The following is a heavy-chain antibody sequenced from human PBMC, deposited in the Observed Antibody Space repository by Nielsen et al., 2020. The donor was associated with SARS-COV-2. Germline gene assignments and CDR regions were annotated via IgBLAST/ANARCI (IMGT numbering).Heavy chain of an antibody. V-gene: IGHV4-59*12. CDR3: AREGRITGTTDWFDP. CDR2: IYYSGST. Sequence: SETLSLTCTVSGGSISSYYWSWIRQPPGKGLEWIGYIYYSGSTYYNPSLKSRVTISVDTSKNQFSLKLSSVTAADTAVYYCAREGRITGTTDWFDPWGQGTLVTVSS. J-gene: IGHJ5*02. D-gene: IGHD1-7*01. CDR1: GGSISSYY.